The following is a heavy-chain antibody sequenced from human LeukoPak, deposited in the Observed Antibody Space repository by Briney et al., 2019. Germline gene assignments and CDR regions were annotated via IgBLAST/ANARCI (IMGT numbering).Heavy chain of an antibody. J-gene: IGHJ6*02. Sequence: PGGSLRLSCAASGFTFSSYAMHWVRQAPGKGLEWVAVISYDGSNKYYADSVKGRFTISRDNSKNTLYLQMNSLRAEDTAVYYCAKVSMDVWGQGTTVTVSS. V-gene: IGHV3-30-3*01. CDR3: AKVSMDV. CDR1: GFTFSSYA. CDR2: ISYDGSNK.